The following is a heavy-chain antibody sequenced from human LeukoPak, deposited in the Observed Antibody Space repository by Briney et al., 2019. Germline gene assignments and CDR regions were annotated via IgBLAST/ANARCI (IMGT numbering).Heavy chain of an antibody. CDR3: AKDGYSIAAAEAKTAYYFDY. J-gene: IGHJ4*02. CDR2: ISGSGGST. CDR1: GFTFSSYA. V-gene: IGHV3-23*01. Sequence: GGSLRLSCAASGFTFSSYAMSWVRQAPGKGLGWVSAISGSGGSTYYADSVKGRFTISRDNSKNTLYLQMNSLRAEDTAVYYCAKDGYSIAAAEAKTAYYFDYWGQGTLVTVSS. D-gene: IGHD6-13*01.